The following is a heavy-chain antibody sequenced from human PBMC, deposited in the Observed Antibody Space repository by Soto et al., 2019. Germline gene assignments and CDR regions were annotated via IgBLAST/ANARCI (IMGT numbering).Heavy chain of an antibody. V-gene: IGHV1-69*13. CDR2: IIPIFGTA. D-gene: IGHD2-15*01. CDR3: ARGIVVVGEGYYYYGMDV. Sequence: SVKVSCKASGGTFSSYAIIWVRQAPGQGLEWMGGIIPIFGTANYAQKFQGRVTITADESTSTAYMELSSLRSEDTAVYYCARGIVVVGEGYYYYGMDVWGQGTTVTVSS. CDR1: GGTFSSYA. J-gene: IGHJ6*02.